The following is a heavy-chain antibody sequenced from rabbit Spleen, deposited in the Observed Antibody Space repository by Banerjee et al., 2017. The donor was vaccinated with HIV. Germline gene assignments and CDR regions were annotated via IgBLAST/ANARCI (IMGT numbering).Heavy chain of an antibody. CDR1: GVSFSISSY. J-gene: IGHJ6*01. D-gene: IGHD8-1*01. Sequence: QEQLEESGGDLVKPGSSLTLTCTASGVSFSISSYMCWVRQAPGKGLEWIACIDAGSSGFTYFATWAQGRFTISKISSTTVTLQMTRLTAADTATYFCAWDTASSFSSYGMDLWGPGTLVTVS. V-gene: IGHV1S45*01. CDR3: AWDTASSFSSYGMDL. CDR2: IDAGSSGFT.